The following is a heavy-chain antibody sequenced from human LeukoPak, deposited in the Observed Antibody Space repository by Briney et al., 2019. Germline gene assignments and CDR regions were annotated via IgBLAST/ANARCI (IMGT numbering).Heavy chain of an antibody. CDR2: IYYRSTWYS. V-gene: IGHV6-1*01. D-gene: IGHD3-10*01. J-gene: IGHJ3*01. CDR1: GDSVSRKSAG. Sequence: QTLSLTCAISGDSVSRKSAGWNWIRQSPSRGLEWLGRIYYRSTWYSDFLTSRITISPDTYKNQFSLHLDSVTPEDTAVYYCARGGLVRGSIDSLIAFDFWGQGTVVTVSS. CDR3: ARGGLVRGSIDSLIAFDF.